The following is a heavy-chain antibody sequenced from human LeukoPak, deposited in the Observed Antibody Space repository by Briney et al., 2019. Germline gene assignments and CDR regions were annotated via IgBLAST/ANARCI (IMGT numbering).Heavy chain of an antibody. V-gene: IGHV4-4*02. D-gene: IGHD3-16*01. CDR1: GGSISSSNW. J-gene: IGHJ4*02. Sequence: SGTLSLTCAVSGGSISSSNWWSWVRQPPGKGLEWIGEIFHSGSTNYNPSLKSRVTISLDNSKNHFSLQLSSVTAADTAVYYCARVWGYFNNWGQGTLVTVSS. CDR2: IFHSGST. CDR3: ARVWGYFNN.